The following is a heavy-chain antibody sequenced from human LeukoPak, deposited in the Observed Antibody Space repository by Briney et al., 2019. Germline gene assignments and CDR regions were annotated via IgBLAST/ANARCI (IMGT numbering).Heavy chain of an antibody. V-gene: IGHV3-74*01. D-gene: IGHD4-17*01. J-gene: IGHJ6*02. Sequence: GGSLRLSCAASGFTFSSYWMHWVRQAPGKGLVWVSRINSDGSSTSYADSVKGRFTISRDTAKNTLYLQMNSLRAEDTAVYYCASIPMTTVTTSDYYYGMDVWGQGTTVTVSS. CDR1: GFTFSSYW. CDR2: INSDGSST. CDR3: ASIPMTTVTTSDYYYGMDV.